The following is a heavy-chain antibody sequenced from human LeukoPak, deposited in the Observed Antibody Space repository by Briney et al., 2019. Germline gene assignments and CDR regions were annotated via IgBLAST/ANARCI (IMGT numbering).Heavy chain of an antibody. D-gene: IGHD5-18*01. CDR1: GGSFSGYY. CDR2: INHSGST. Sequence: SETLSLTCAVYGGSFSGYYWSWIRQPPGKGLEWIGEINHSGSTNYNPSLKSRVTISVDTSKNQFSLKLSSVTAADTAVYYCARGGYSYGPGTQRFDYWGQGTLVTVSS. V-gene: IGHV4-34*01. CDR3: ARGGYSYGPGTQRFDY. J-gene: IGHJ4*02.